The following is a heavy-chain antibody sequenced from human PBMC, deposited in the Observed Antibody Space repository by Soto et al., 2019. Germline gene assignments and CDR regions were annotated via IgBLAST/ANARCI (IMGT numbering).Heavy chain of an antibody. Sequence: GGSLRLSCAASGFTFSNYWMSWVRQAPGEGLEWVANVNQDGGQKWYVDSVKGRFTISRDNAKKSLFLQMSSLRVEDTAVYYCARGDYHDSSGPFSDAFDVWGQGTMVTVSS. CDR1: GFTFSNYW. J-gene: IGHJ3*01. V-gene: IGHV3-7*04. D-gene: IGHD3-22*01. CDR2: VNQDGGQK. CDR3: ARGDYHDSSGPFSDAFDV.